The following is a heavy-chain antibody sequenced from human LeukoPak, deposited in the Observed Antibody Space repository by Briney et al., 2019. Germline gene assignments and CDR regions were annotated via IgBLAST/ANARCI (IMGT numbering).Heavy chain of an antibody. CDR3: ARGSVDTAMAGDY. CDR2: ISSSGSTI. D-gene: IGHD5-18*01. CDR1: GFTFISYE. J-gene: IGHJ4*02. Sequence: GGCLRLSCSASGFTFISYEMNWVPQAPGKGLEWVSYISSSGSTIYYADSVKGRFTISRDNAKNSLYLQMNSLRAEDTAVYYCARGSVDTAMAGDYWGQGTLVTVSS. V-gene: IGHV3-48*03.